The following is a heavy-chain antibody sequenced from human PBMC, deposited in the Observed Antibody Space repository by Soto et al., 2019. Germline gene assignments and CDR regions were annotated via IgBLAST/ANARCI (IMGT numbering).Heavy chain of an antibody. D-gene: IGHD2-2*01. CDR3: ARSPTSDCSSTSCYGGGIDY. Sequence: QVQLVQSGAEVKKPGSSVKVSCKASGGTFSSYTISWVRQAPGQGLEWMGRIIPILGIANYAQKFQGRIMITADKSTSTAYMELSSLRSEDTSVYYCARSPTSDCSSTSCYGGGIDYWGQGTLVTVSS. CDR2: IIPILGIA. CDR1: GGTFSSYT. V-gene: IGHV1-69*02. J-gene: IGHJ4*02.